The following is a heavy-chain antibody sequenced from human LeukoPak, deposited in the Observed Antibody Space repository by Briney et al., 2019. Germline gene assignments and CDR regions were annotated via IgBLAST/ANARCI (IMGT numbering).Heavy chain of an antibody. J-gene: IGHJ3*02. V-gene: IGHV3-66*01. CDR1: GFTVSSNY. CDR3: ARDPVGASTSDAFDI. Sequence: PGGSLRLSCAASGFTVSSNYMSWVRQAPGKGLEWVSVIYSGGSTYYADSVKGRFTISRDNSKNTLYLQMNSLRAEDTAVYYCARDPVGASTSDAFDIWGQGTMVTVSS. D-gene: IGHD1-26*01. CDR2: IYSGGST.